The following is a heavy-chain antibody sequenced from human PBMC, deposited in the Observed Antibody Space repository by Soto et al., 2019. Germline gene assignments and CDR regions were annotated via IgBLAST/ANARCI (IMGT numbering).Heavy chain of an antibody. J-gene: IGHJ3*02. CDR3: VRDGYGGHEAFDI. V-gene: IGHV1-18*01. CDR2: ISGYYDTT. Sequence: QAHLVQSGAEVKKPGASMKVSCKTSGYTFPNYGISWVRQAPGQGLEWMGWISGYYDTTSYPQKFQGRVTMTTDRATRTAYMELRSLNSAYTTVYYCVRDGYGGHEAFDIWGQGTMVTVSS. CDR1: GYTFPNYG. D-gene: IGHD4-17*01.